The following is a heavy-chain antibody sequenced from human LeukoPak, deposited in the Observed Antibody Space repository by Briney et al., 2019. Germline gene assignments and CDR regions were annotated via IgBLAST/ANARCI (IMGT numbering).Heavy chain of an antibody. V-gene: IGHV3-30*18. J-gene: IGHJ4*02. CDR2: ISYDGSNK. CDR1: GFTFSSYG. D-gene: IGHD3-3*01. Sequence: PGGSLRLSCAASGFTFSSYGMHWVRQAPGKGLEWVAVISYDGSNKYYADSVKGRFTISRDNSKNTLYLQMNSLRAEDTAVYYCAKWGPYYDFWSGYAIGYWGQGTLVTVSS. CDR3: AKWGPYYDFWSGYAIGY.